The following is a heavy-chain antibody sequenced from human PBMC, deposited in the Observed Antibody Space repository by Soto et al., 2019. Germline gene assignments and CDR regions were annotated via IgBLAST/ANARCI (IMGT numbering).Heavy chain of an antibody. Sequence: QVQLVQSGAEVKKPGASVKVSCKASGYTFTSYGISWVRQAPGQGLEWMGWISAYNGNTNYAQKLQGRVTMTTDTATSTAYMELRSLRSDDTAVYYCARDPYCTNGVCYQDVGMDVWGQGTTVTVSS. J-gene: IGHJ6*02. CDR1: GYTFTSYG. CDR3: ARDPYCTNGVCYQDVGMDV. D-gene: IGHD2-8*01. V-gene: IGHV1-18*01. CDR2: ISAYNGNT.